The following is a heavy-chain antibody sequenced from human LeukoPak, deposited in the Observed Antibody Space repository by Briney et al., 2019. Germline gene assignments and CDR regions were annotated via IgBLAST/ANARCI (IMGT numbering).Heavy chain of an antibody. CDR3: ARHVSSASLSMDV. D-gene: IGHD2-2*01. J-gene: IGHJ6*04. V-gene: IGHV4-59*08. Sequence: SETLSPTCTVSGGSIRGYYWSWIRQPPGQGLEWIGYISYSGSTNYNPSLKSRLTMSVDTAKNQFSLKLSSVTAADTAVYYCARHVSSASLSMDVWGKGTTVTVSS. CDR1: GGSIRGYY. CDR2: ISYSGST.